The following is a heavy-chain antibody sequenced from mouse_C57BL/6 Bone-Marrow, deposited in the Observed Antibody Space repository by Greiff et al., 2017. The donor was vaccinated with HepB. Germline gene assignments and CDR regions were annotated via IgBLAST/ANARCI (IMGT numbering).Heavy chain of an antibody. J-gene: IGHJ2*01. CDR3: AREGGSVFDY. D-gene: IGHD1-1*01. CDR1: GFTFSSYA. CDR2: ISDGGSYT. V-gene: IGHV5-4*01. Sequence: EVKVVESGGGLVKPGGSLKLSCAASGFTFSSYAMSWVRQTPEKGLEWVATISDGGSYTYYPDNVKGRFTISRDNAKNNLYLQMSHLKSEDTAMYYCAREGGSVFDYWGQGTTLTVSS.